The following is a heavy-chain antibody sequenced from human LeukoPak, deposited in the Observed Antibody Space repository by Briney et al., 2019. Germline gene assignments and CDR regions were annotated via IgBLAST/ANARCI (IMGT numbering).Heavy chain of an antibody. CDR2: IYYSGST. CDR3: AREGDYGDYDD. J-gene: IGHJ4*02. CDR1: GGSISSSSYY. V-gene: IGHV4-39*07. Sequence: PSETLSLTCTVSGGSISSSSYYWGWIRQPPGKGLEWIGSIYYSGSTYYNPSLKSRVTISVDTSKNQFSLKLSSVTAADTAVYYCAREGDYGDYDDWGQGTLVTVSS. D-gene: IGHD4-17*01.